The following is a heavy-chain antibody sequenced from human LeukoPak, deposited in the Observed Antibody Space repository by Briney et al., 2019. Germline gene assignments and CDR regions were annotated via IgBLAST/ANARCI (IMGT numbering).Heavy chain of an antibody. CDR3: ARGGGTVISSNAFDI. J-gene: IGHJ3*02. Sequence: SETLSLTCAVSGGSISNFNWWSWVRQPPGKGLEWIGEIYYSGTTNYNPSLKSRVTVSVDKSRNQFSLKLSSVTAADTAVYYCARGGGTVISSNAFDIWGQGTMVTVSS. CDR2: IYYSGTT. D-gene: IGHD1-1*01. V-gene: IGHV4-4*02. CDR1: GGSISNFNW.